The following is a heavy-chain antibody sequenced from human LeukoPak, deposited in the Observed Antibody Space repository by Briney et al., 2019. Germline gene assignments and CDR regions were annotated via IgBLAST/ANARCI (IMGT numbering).Heavy chain of an antibody. CDR2: INSDGSGT. CDR3: AKDGLSRMAKYYFDY. CDR1: GFTFRNHW. D-gene: IGHD5-24*01. V-gene: IGHV3-74*01. Sequence: GGSLRLSCAASGFTFRNHWMHWVRQAPGKGLVWVARINSDGSGTSHADSVEGRFTISRDNAKDTLYLQMNSLRAEDTAVYYCAKDGLSRMAKYYFDYWGQGTLVTVSS. J-gene: IGHJ4*02.